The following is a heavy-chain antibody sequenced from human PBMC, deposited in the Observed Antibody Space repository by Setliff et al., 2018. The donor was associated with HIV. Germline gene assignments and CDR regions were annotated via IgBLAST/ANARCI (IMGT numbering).Heavy chain of an antibody. CDR3: ARDFGGYCISMSCPGLFDP. CDR1: GGTFSNYG. V-gene: IGHV1-69*05. CDR2: IIPISGTA. Sequence: GASVKVSCKASGGTFSNYGMSWVRQAPGQGLEWMGGIIPISGTANYAQKFQGRVTITTDESTSTAYMELSGLRSEDAAVYYCARDFGGYCISMSCPGLFDPWGQGTLVTVSS. J-gene: IGHJ5*02. D-gene: IGHD2-2*01.